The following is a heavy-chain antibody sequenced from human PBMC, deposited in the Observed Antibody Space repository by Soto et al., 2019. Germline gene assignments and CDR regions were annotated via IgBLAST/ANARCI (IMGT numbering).Heavy chain of an antibody. J-gene: IGHJ6*02. D-gene: IGHD4-17*01. CDR2: ISYDGSRK. CDR3: AKDLKVGDYWYYCMEV. CDR1: GFTLSSHG. V-gene: IGHV3-30*18. Sequence: QVQLVESGGGVVQHGTSLRLSCAASGFTLSSHGMHWVRQPPGKGLEWVAVISYDGSRKYYADSVKGRFTISRDNFKNTLYLQMITLRAEDTAAYHCAKDLKVGDYWYYCMEVWGQGTTVTFSS.